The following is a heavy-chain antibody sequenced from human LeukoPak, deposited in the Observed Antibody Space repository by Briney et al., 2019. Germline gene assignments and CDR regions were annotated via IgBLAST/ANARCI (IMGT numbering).Heavy chain of an antibody. CDR2: IRSKAYGGTT. CDR1: GFTFGDYA. D-gene: IGHD3-10*01. J-gene: IGHJ4*02. Sequence: GGSLRLSCTASGFTFGDYAMSWFRQAPGKGLEWVGFIRSKAYGGTTEYAASVKGRFTISRDDSKSIAYLQMNSLRAEDTAVYYCARGGLRWFGDGFDYWGQGTLVTVSS. CDR3: ARGGLRWFGDGFDY. V-gene: IGHV3-49*03.